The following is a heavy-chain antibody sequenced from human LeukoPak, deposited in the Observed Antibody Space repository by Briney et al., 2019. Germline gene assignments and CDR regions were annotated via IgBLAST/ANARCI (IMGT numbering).Heavy chain of an antibody. CDR1: GGSISGYY. J-gene: IGHJ3*02. CDR2: IYTSGST. V-gene: IGHV4-4*07. CDR3: AHTHTYYYDSSGYTDAFDI. D-gene: IGHD3-22*01. Sequence: SETLSLTCTVSGGSISGYYWTWIRQPDGKGLEWIGRIYTSGSTNYNPSLKSRVTISVDTSKNQFSLKLSSVTAADTAVYYCAHTHTYYYDSSGYTDAFDIWGQGTMVTVSS.